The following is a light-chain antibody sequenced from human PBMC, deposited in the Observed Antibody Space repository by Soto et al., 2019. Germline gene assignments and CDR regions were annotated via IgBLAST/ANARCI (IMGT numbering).Light chain of an antibody. J-gene: IGKJ1*01. CDR2: GTS. V-gene: IGKV3-20*01. CDR3: QQYGNSRWT. Sequence: EIVLTQSPDTLSLSPGERATLSCRASQSVSSSYLAWYQQTPGQAPRLLIYGTSNRATGIPDRFSGSGSETDFTLTISRLEPEDSAVYYCQQYGNSRWTFGQGTKVEIK. CDR1: QSVSSSY.